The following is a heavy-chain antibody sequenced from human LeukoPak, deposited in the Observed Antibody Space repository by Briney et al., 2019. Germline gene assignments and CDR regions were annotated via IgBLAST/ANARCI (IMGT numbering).Heavy chain of an antibody. Sequence: SETPSLTCTVSGGSISSYYWSWIRQPAGKGLEWIGRIYTSGSTNYNPSLKSRVTMSVDTSKNQFSLKLSSVTAADTAVYYCAIVRHYYDSSGYYTPNYYYYYYMDVWGKGTTVTVSS. D-gene: IGHD3-22*01. CDR3: AIVRHYYDSSGYYTPNYYYYYYMDV. CDR2: IYTSGST. CDR1: GGSISSYY. J-gene: IGHJ6*03. V-gene: IGHV4-4*07.